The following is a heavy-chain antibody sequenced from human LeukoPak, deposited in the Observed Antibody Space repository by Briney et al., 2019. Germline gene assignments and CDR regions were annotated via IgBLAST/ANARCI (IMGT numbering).Heavy chain of an antibody. V-gene: IGHV3-23*01. D-gene: IGHD3-22*01. CDR1: GLTFSRYA. CDR2: ISASGGST. J-gene: IGHJ3*02. CDR3: AKEVYYFHTSGLYSFAFDI. Sequence: GGSLRLSCAASGLTFSRYAMSWVRQAPGKGLEWVSAISASGGSTYYADSVKGRFTISRDNSKNTLYLQMNSLRVEDTAVYYCAKEVYYFHTSGLYSFAFDIWGQGTMVTVPS.